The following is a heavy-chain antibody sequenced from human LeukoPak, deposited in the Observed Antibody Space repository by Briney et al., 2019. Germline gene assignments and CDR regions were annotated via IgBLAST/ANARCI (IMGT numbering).Heavy chain of an antibody. D-gene: IGHD3-3*01. CDR1: GASISSNS. J-gene: IGHJ5*02. Sequence: SETLSLTCTVSGASISSNSWSWVRQPPGKGLEWIGYIYYGGNTNYNPSLQSRVTISVDTSKNQFSLQLKSVTAADTALYYCARDFQGITTFGVAPPGGFDPWGQGTLVIVSS. CDR2: IYYGGNT. V-gene: IGHV4-59*01. CDR3: ARDFQGITTFGVAPPGGFDP.